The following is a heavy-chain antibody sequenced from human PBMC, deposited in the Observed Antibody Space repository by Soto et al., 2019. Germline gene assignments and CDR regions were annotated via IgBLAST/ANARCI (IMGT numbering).Heavy chain of an antibody. V-gene: IGHV1-69*13. CDR1: GGTFSSYA. CDR2: IIPIFGTA. D-gene: IGHD6-6*01. CDR3: AKGGIAARSFDY. J-gene: IGHJ4*02. Sequence: ASVKVSCKASGGTFSSYAISWARQAPGQGLEWMGGIIPIFGTANYAQKFQGRVTITADESTSTAYMELSSLRSEDTAVYYCAKGGIAARSFDYWGQGTLVTVSS.